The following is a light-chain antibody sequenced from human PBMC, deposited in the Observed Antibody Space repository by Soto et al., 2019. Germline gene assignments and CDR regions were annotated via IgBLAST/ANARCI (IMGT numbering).Light chain of an antibody. J-gene: IGLJ1*01. CDR2: DVS. CDR1: SSDVGAYNF. Sequence: QSALTQPRSVSGSPGQSVTISCTGTSSDVGAYNFVSWYQQHPGKAPKLVIFDVSNRPSGVPNRFSGSKSGNTASLTISGLQAEDEADYYCNSYTSSSTHVFGTGTKVTVL. CDR3: NSYTSSSTHV. V-gene: IGLV2-14*03.